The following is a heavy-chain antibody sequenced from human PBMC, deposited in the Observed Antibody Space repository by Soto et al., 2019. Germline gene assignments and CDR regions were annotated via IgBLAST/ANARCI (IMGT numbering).Heavy chain of an antibody. J-gene: IGHJ4*02. CDR3: VGGRYYFDY. D-gene: IGHD3-10*01. V-gene: IGHV3-30*03. CDR2: ISYDGSNT. CDR1: GFPFTTYG. Sequence: QVQLVESGGGVVQPGRSLRLSCAASGFPFTTYGMHWVREGPGKGLEWVAVISYDGSNTYYADSVKGRFTISRDNSKNPVYLQMNSLRPEDTALYYCVGGRYYFDYRGQGTLVTVSS.